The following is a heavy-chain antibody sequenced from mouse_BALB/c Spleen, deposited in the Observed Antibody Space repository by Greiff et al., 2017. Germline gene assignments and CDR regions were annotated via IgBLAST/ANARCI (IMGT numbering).Heavy chain of an antibody. V-gene: IGHV5-12-2*01. CDR1: GFTFSSYT. J-gene: IGHJ2*01. CDR3: ARHSGSSYVDY. D-gene: IGHD1-1*01. CDR2: ISNGGGST. Sequence: DVMLVESGGGLVQPGGSLKLSCAASGFTFSSYTMSWVRQTPEKRLEWVAYISNGGGSTYYPDTVKGRFTISRDNAKNTLYLQMSSLKSEDTAMYYCARHSGSSYVDYWGQGTTLTVSS.